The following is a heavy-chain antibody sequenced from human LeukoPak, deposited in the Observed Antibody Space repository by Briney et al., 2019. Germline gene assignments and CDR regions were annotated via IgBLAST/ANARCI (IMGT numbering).Heavy chain of an antibody. CDR2: INQDGTEK. J-gene: IGHJ4*02. CDR1: GFTFTTYW. CDR3: VTHEVTIITRSTFDY. D-gene: IGHD3-16*02. Sequence: TGGSLRLSCAASGFTFTTYWMSWVRQAPGKGLEWVANINQDGTEKYYVDSVKGRFTVSRDNAKNSVYLHMNSLRADDTAVYYCVTHEVTIITRSTFDYWGQGTLVTVSS. V-gene: IGHV3-7*01.